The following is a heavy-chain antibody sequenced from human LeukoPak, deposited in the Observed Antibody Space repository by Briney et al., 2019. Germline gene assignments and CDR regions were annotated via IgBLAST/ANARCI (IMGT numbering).Heavy chain of an antibody. V-gene: IGHV3-23*01. J-gene: IGHJ4*02. Sequence: GGSLRLSCAASGFPFSTYAMSWVRQAPGKGLDFISGISGSGGSIYYADSVKGRFTISRDNSKNTLYMQMSSLRAEDTAVYYCAKGSSGSRSRGNYWGQGTLVTVSS. CDR1: GFPFSTYA. CDR3: AKGSSGSRSRGNY. D-gene: IGHD1-26*01. CDR2: ISGSGGSI.